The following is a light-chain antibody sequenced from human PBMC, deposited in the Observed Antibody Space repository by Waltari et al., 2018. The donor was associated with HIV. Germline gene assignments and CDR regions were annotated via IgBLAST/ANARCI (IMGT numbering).Light chain of an antibody. CDR1: SSDVGSYNL. CDR3: CSYGGSSPHWV. Sequence: QSALTQPASVSGSPGQSITISCTGTSSDVGSYNLVSWYQPYPGKAPKLMIYEVTKRPSGVSNRFSGSKSGNTASLTISGLQAEDEADYYCCSYGGSSPHWVFGGGTNLIVL. CDR2: EVT. J-gene: IGLJ3*02. V-gene: IGLV2-23*02.